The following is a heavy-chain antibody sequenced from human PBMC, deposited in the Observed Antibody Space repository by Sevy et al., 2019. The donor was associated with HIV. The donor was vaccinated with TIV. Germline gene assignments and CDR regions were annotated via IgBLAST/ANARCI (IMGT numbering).Heavy chain of an antibody. J-gene: IGHJ4*02. CDR2: IWYDGSNK. V-gene: IGHV3-33*06. Sequence: GGSLRLSCAASGFTFSSYGMHWVRQAPGKGLEWVAVIWYDGSNKYYADSVKGRFTISRDNSKNTLYLQMNSLRAEDTAVYYWAKDNFSRRRDGYNYLFDYWGQGTLVTVSS. CDR3: AKDNFSRRRDGYNYLFDY. CDR1: GFTFSSYG. D-gene: IGHD5-12*01.